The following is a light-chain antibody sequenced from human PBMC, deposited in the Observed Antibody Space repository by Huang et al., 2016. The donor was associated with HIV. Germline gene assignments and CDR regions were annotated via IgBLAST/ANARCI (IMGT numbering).Light chain of an antibody. J-gene: IGKJ1*01. V-gene: IGKV1-39*01. CDR3: QQSYSTPRT. Sequence: DIQMTQSPSSLSASVGDRVTISCRASQPINNYLNWYQQKPGKAPKCLIYAASSMQSGVPSTFSGSGSGTDFPLLISSRQPEDFATYYCQQSYSTPRTFGQGTKVEIK. CDR2: AAS. CDR1: QPINNY.